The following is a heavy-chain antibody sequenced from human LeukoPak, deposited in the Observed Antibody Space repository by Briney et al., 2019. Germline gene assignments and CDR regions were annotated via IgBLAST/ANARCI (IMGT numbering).Heavy chain of an antibody. CDR2: IYTSGST. Sequence: PSETLSLTCTVSGGSISSYYWSWIRQPAGKGLEWIGRIYTSGSTNYNPSLKSRVTVSVDTSKNQFSLKLSSVTAADTAVYYCARGLAVAAPGGRAFDIWGQGTMVTVSS. CDR1: GGSISSYY. J-gene: IGHJ3*02. V-gene: IGHV4-4*07. CDR3: ARGLAVAAPGGRAFDI. D-gene: IGHD6-19*01.